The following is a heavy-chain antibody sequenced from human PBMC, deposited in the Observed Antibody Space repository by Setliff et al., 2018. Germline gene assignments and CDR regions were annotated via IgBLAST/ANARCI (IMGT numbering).Heavy chain of an antibody. CDR2: LHTSGST. CDR1: GGSLNCGSYY. V-gene: IGHV4-61*02. Sequence: SETLSLTCAVSGGSLNCGSYYWNWIRQSTERGLECFGPLHTSGSTTYNPALNSRVTISVDTSTNQFSLRLTSLTAADTAVYYFRLAHSNTTSSEEALFFWSQGTLVTVSS. CDR3: RLAHSNTTSSEEALFF. J-gene: IGHJ4*02. D-gene: IGHD2-2*01.